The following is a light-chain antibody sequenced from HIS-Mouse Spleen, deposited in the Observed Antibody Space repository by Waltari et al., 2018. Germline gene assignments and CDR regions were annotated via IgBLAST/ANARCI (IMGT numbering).Light chain of an antibody. Sequence: QSALTQPPSASGSPEQSVTISCTGTSSDVGGYNSVSWYQQHPGKAPKLMIYEVSKRPSGVPDRFSGSKSGNTASLTVSGLQAEDEADYYCSSYAGSNNLVFGGGTKLTVL. CDR3: SSYAGSNNLV. CDR2: EVS. CDR1: SSDVGGYNS. V-gene: IGLV2-8*01. J-gene: IGLJ2*01.